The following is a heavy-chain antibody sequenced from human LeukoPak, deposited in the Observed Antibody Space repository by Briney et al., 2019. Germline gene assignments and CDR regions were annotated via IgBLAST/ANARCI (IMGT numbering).Heavy chain of an antibody. CDR1: GGSISSYY. CDR3: ASVGRSGWYGY. J-gene: IGHJ4*02. CDR2: IYYSGST. D-gene: IGHD6-19*01. V-gene: IGHV4-59*08. Sequence: PSETLSLTCTVSGGSISSYYWSWIRQPPGKGLEWIGYIYYSGSTNYNPSLKSRVTMSVDTSKNQFSLKLSSVTAADTAIYYCASVGRSGWYGYWGQGTLVTVSS.